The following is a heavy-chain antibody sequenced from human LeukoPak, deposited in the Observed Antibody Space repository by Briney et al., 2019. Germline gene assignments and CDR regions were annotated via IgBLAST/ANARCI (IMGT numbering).Heavy chain of an antibody. CDR2: IWYDGSNK. CDR3: ASTYYYDSSGYYDMDY. D-gene: IGHD3-22*01. CDR1: GFTFSSYA. V-gene: IGHV3-33*08. Sequence: GGSLRLSCAASGFTFSSYAMSWVRQAPGKGLEWVAVIWYDGSNKYYADSVKGRFTISRDNSKNTLYLQMNSLRAEDTAVYYCASTYYYDSSGYYDMDYWGQGTLVTVSS. J-gene: IGHJ4*02.